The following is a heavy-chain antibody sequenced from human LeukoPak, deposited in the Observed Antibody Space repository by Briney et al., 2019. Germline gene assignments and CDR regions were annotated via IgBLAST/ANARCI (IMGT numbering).Heavy chain of an antibody. CDR3: ARVEGP. CDR2: IKQDGRDK. CDR1: GFTFSSYW. Sequence: GGSLRLSCAASGFTFSSYWMNWVRQAPGKGLEWVATIKQDGRDKYYVDSVKGRFTISRDDAKNSLYLQMNSLRVEDTAVYYCARVEGPWGQGTLVTVSS. J-gene: IGHJ4*02. V-gene: IGHV3-7*03.